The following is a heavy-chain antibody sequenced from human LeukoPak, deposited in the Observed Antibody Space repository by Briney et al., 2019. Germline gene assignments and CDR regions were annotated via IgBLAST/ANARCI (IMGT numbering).Heavy chain of an antibody. J-gene: IGHJ6*03. Sequence: GASVKVSCKASGYTFTGYYMHWVRQAPGQGLEWMGWINPNSGGTNYAQKFQGRVTMTRDTSISTAYMELSRLRSDDTAVYYCARNPYYYDSSGYYPRGPYYYYYMDVWGKGTTVTVSS. CDR3: ARNPYYYDSSGYYPRGPYYYYYMDV. CDR2: INPNSGGT. CDR1: GYTFTGYY. V-gene: IGHV1-2*02. D-gene: IGHD3-22*01.